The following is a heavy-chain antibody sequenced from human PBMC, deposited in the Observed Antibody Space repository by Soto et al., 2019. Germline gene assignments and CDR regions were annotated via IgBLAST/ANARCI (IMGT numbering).Heavy chain of an antibody. J-gene: IGHJ6*02. V-gene: IGHV3-23*01. CDR1: GFTFSNFV. Sequence: EVQLLESGGGLVQPGGSLRLSCATSGFTFSNFVMRWVRQTPGKGLEWVSTITSTGGDTYYTDSVKGRFTISSDNSKYTLYLQMSCVRAEDTALYYCTKASSDRHHMDVWGQGTTVTVSS. CDR3: TKASSDRHHMDV. CDR2: ITSTGGDT.